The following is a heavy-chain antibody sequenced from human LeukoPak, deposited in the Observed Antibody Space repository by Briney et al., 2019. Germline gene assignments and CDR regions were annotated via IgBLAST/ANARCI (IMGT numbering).Heavy chain of an antibody. CDR1: GFTFSSYS. J-gene: IGHJ6*03. Sequence: GGSLRLSCAASGFTFSSYSMHWVRQAPGKGLEWVSYISSSSSTLYYADSVNGGFTISSDNAKNSLYLQMNSLRAEDTAVYYCARGYDYDFWSGYYRYYYYMDVWGKGTTVTVSS. V-gene: IGHV3-48*04. D-gene: IGHD3-3*01. CDR3: ARGYDYDFWSGYYRYYYYMDV. CDR2: ISSSSSTL.